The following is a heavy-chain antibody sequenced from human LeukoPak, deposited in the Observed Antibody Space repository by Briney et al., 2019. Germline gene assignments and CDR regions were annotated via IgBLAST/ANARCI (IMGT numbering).Heavy chain of an antibody. D-gene: IGHD1-14*01. CDR2: INPNSGGT. Sequence: ASVKVSCKASGYMFTDYYIHWVRQAPGQGLEWMGWINPNSGGTNSAKKFQGRVTMTRDTSITTVYMELSSLRSDDTAVYYCARDRTVGNHYYGMDVWGQGTTVTVSS. V-gene: IGHV1-2*02. CDR1: GYMFTDYY. J-gene: IGHJ6*02. CDR3: ARDRTVGNHYYGMDV.